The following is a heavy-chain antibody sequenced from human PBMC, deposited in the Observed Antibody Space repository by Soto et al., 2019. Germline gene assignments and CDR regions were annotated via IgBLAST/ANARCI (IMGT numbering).Heavy chain of an antibody. V-gene: IGHV4-34*01. CDR1: GGSFSGYY. CDR2: INHSGST. Sequence: QVQLQQWGAGLLKPSETLSLTCAVYGGSFSGYYWSWIRQPPGKGLEWIGEINHSGSTNYNPSLKSRVTISVDTSKNQFSLKLSSVTAADTAVYYCARAEKYDSSGIYYFDYWGQGTLVTVSS. CDR3: ARAEKYDSSGIYYFDY. J-gene: IGHJ4*02. D-gene: IGHD3-22*01.